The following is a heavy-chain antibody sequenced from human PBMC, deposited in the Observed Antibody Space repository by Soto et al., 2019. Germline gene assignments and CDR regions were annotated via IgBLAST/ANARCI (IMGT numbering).Heavy chain of an antibody. CDR3: ARGKGPNYYGSGSYYNVDYYYYGMDV. D-gene: IGHD3-10*01. CDR2: MNPNSGNT. Sequence: KLSCKAFGYAFTIHHVSWRRKTTGQGLEWMGWMNPNSGNTGYAQKFQGRVTMTRNTSISTAYMELSSLRSEDTAVYYCARGKGPNYYGSGSYYNVDYYYYGMDVWGQGTTVTVSS. V-gene: IGHV1-8*01. CDR1: GYAFTIHH. J-gene: IGHJ6*02.